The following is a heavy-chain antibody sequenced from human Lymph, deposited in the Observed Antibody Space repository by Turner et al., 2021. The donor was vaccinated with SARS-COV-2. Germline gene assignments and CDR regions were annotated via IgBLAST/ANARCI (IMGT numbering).Heavy chain of an antibody. V-gene: IGHV3-23*01. CDR1: GFTFSSYA. D-gene: IGHD3-10*01. J-gene: IGHJ3*02. CDR2: ISVSGGST. CDR3: AKGVRGVIIPEAFDI. Sequence: EVQLLESGGGLVQPGGSLRLSCAASGFTFSSYAMSWVRQAPGKGLGWVSSISVSGGSTYYADSVKGRFTISRDNSKNTLYLQMNSLRVEDTAVYYCAKGVRGVIIPEAFDIWGQGTMVTISS.